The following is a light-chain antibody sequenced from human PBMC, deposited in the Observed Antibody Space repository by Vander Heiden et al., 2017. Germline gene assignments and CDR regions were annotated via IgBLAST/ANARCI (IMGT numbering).Light chain of an antibody. CDR3: YSTDSSGNQGV. V-gene: IGLV3-10*01. Sequence: SYELTQPASVSVSPGQTARIPCSGDALPKQFAYLYQQKSGQAPVLVIFEDTKRPSGIPKRFSGSSSGTLATLTISGAQVEDEADYYCYSTDSSGNQGVFGGGTKVTVL. CDR1: ALPKQF. J-gene: IGLJ3*02. CDR2: EDT.